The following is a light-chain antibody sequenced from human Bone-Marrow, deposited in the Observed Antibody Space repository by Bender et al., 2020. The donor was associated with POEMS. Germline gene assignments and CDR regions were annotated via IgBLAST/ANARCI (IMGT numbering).Light chain of an antibody. CDR1: SRDVGGYNY. CDR2: EVT. CDR3: SSYAGAKNFVV. Sequence: QSALTQPASVPGSPGQSITISCTGTSRDVGGYNYVSWYLQYPGKAPKVMIYEVTKRPSGVPDRFSGSKSGNTASLTVSGLQAEDEAEYYCSSYAGAKNFVVFGGGTKLSVL. V-gene: IGLV2-8*01. J-gene: IGLJ3*02.